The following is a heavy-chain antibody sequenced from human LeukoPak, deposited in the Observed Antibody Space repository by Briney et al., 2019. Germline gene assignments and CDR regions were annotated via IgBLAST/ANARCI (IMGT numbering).Heavy chain of an antibody. CDR3: ARHPSGSSFDY. Sequence: SETLSLTCTVSGGSISTVNYYWGWVRQPPGKGLEWIATIYHTGTSYFNPSLKSRVTISVDTSKNQFSLKLTSVTAADTAVYYCARHPSGSSFDYWGQGTLVSVCS. J-gene: IGHJ4*02. D-gene: IGHD1-26*01. CDR1: GGSISTVNYY. CDR2: IYHTGTS. V-gene: IGHV4-39*01.